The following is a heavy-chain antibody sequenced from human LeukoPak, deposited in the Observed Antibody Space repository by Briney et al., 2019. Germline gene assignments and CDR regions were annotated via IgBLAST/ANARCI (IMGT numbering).Heavy chain of an antibody. CDR1: GGSISSTSYY. J-gene: IGHJ4*02. V-gene: IGHV4-39*01. CDR2: SYYSGST. Sequence: SETLSLTRNVSGGSISSTSYYWDWIRQPPGKGLEWTGSSYYSGSTYYNPSLKSRVTISVDTSKNQFSLRLSSVTAADTAVYYCARSNWNDPFDYWGQGTLVTVSS. CDR3: ARSNWNDPFDY. D-gene: IGHD1-20*01.